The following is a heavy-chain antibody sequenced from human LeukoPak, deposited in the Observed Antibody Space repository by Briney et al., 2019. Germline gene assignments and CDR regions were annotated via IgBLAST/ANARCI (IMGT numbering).Heavy chain of an antibody. J-gene: IGHJ4*02. V-gene: IGHV3-48*03. D-gene: IGHD3-10*01. CDR1: GFTFSSYE. CDR3: ASAYYGSGSYYNV. Sequence: GGSLRLSCAAPGFTFSSYEMNWVRQAPGKGLEWVSYISSSGSTIYYADSVKGRFTTSRDNAKNSLYLQMNSLRAEDTAVYYCASAYYGSGSYYNVWGQGTLVTVSS. CDR2: ISSSGSTI.